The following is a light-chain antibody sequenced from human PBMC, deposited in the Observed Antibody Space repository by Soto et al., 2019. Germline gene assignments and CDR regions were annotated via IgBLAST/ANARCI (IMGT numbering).Light chain of an antibody. CDR2: DTS. V-gene: IGKV3-11*01. CDR1: PSLSNY. CDR3: QQYNNWPPWP. Sequence: EIVLTQSPDTLSPSTGARATLSCRAGPSLSNYLVWYQQTPGQAPRLLIYDTSRRATGVPARFSGSGSGTDFTLTISSLEPEDFAVYYCQQYNNWPPWPVSQVTKVEI. J-gene: IGKJ1*01.